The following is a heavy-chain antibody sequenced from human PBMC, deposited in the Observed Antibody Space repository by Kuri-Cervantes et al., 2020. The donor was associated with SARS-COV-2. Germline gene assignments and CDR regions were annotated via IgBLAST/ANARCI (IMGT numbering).Heavy chain of an antibody. CDR2: ISYDGSNK. J-gene: IGHJ4*02. CDR1: GFTFSSYA. D-gene: IGHD6-19*01. Sequence: GGSLRLSCAASGFTFSSYAMHWVRQAPGKGLEWVAVISYDGSNKYYADSVKGRFTISRDNSKNTLYLQMNSLRAEDTAVCYCAKGIAVAGTGGFDYWGQGTLVTVSS. CDR3: AKGIAVAGTGGFDY. V-gene: IGHV3-30-3*01.